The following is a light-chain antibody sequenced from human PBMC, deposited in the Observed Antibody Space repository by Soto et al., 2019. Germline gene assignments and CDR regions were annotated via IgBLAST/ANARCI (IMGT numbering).Light chain of an antibody. J-gene: IGKJ2*01. CDR3: QQYGSTPYT. CDR2: CAS. Sequence: EIVLTQSPGTLSLSPGERATLSCRASQSVSSSYLAWYQQKPGQAPRLLIYCASSRATGIPDRFSGSGSGTDFTLTISRLEPEDVAVYYCQQYGSTPYTFRQGTKLEIK. CDR1: QSVSSSY. V-gene: IGKV3-20*01.